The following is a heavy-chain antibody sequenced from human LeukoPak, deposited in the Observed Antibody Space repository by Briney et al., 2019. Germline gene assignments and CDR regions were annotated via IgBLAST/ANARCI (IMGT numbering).Heavy chain of an antibody. D-gene: IGHD2-15*01. CDR1: GYTFTSYY. Sequence: GASVKVSCKASGYTFTSYYMHWVRQAPGQGLEWMGIINPSGGSTSYAQKFQGRVTMTRDTSTSTVYMELSSLRSEDTAVYYCARDYQDIVVVVAATPGVDNWFDPWGQGTLVTVSS. J-gene: IGHJ5*02. CDR2: INPSGGST. V-gene: IGHV1-46*01. CDR3: ARDYQDIVVVVAATPGVDNWFDP.